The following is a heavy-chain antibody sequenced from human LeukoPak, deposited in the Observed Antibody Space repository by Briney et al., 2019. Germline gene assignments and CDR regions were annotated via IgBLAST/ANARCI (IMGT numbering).Heavy chain of an antibody. J-gene: IGHJ3*02. CDR1: GFTFSSYW. CDR3: ARRGASTGAFDI. Sequence: GGSLRLSCAASGFTFSSYWMHWVRQVPGKGLVWVSRINSGGSSTSYADSVKGRFTISRDNAKNTLYLQMNSLRAEDTAVYYCARRGASTGAFDIWGQGTMVTVSS. D-gene: IGHD1-26*01. V-gene: IGHV3-74*01. CDR2: INSGGSST.